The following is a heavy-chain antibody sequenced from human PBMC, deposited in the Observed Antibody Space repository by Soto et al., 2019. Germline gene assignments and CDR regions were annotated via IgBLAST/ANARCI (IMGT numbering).Heavy chain of an antibody. CDR3: AREYCSSTRCQFDP. V-gene: IGHV4-30-2*01. CDR1: GGSISSGGYS. Sequence: SETLSLTCAVSGGSISSGGYSWSWIRRPPGKGLEWIGYIYHSGSTYYNPSLKSRVTISVDRSKNQFSLKLSSVTAADTAVYYCAREYCSSTRCQFDPWGQGTLVTVSS. CDR2: IYHSGST. J-gene: IGHJ5*02. D-gene: IGHD2-2*01.